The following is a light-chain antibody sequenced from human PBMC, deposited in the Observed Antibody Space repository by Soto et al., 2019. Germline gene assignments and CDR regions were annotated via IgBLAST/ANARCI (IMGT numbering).Light chain of an antibody. Sequence: QSVLTQSPSASATPGQRVTISCSGSGSNIGTKAVNWYQQRPGTAPTLLISSDHHRPSGVPDRFSGSNSGTSATLAISGPESEDEADYYCAAWDVSLSAVVFGRGTKVTVL. J-gene: IGLJ1*01. CDR3: AAWDVSLSAVV. CDR1: GSNIGTKA. V-gene: IGLV1-44*01. CDR2: SDH.